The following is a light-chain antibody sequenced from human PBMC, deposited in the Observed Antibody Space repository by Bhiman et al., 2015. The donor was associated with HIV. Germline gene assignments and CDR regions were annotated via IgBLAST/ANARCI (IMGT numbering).Light chain of an antibody. CDR1: SSDVGGYNY. V-gene: IGLV2-14*01. Sequence: QSALTQPASVSGSPGQSITISCTGTSSDVGGYNYVSWYQQHPAKAPKLMIYDVNKRPSGISNRFSGSKSGNTASLTISGLQAEDEADYYCQSYDANNHWVFGGGDQADRP. CDR2: DVN. CDR3: QSYDANNHWV. J-gene: IGLJ3*02.